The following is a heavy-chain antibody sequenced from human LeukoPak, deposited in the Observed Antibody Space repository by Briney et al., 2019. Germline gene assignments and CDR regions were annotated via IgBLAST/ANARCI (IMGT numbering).Heavy chain of an antibody. CDR2: ISSSSSYI. V-gene: IGHV3-21*04. J-gene: IGHJ4*02. CDR1: GFTFSRHF. D-gene: IGHD3-10*01. Sequence: KPGGSLRLSCAASGFTFSRHFMNWVRQAPGKGLEWVSSISSSSSYIYYADSVKGRFTISRDNAKNSLYLQMNSLRAEDTAVYHCARAKGSYSFDYWGQGTLVTVSS. CDR3: ARAKGSYSFDY.